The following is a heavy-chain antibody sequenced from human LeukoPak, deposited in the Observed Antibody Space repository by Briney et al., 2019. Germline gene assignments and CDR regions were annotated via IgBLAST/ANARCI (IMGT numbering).Heavy chain of an antibody. V-gene: IGHV4-30-2*01. CDR3: ARGRTYYDFWSGYSPEHFQH. CDR1: GGSISSGGYS. J-gene: IGHJ1*01. Sequence: SETLSLTCAVSGGSISSGGYSWSWIRQPPGKGLEWIGYIYHSGSTYYNPSLKSRVTISVDRSKNQFSLKLSSVTAADTAVYYCARGRTYYDFWSGYSPEHFQHWGQGTLVTVSS. CDR2: IYHSGST. D-gene: IGHD3-3*01.